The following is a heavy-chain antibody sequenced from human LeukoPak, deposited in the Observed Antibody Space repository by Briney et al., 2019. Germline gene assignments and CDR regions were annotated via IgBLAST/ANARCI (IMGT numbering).Heavy chain of an antibody. CDR1: GFTFDDYA. D-gene: IGHD1-26*01. V-gene: IGHV3-9*01. Sequence: GGSLRLSCAASGFTFDDYAMHWVRQAPGKGLEWVSGISWNSGSIGYADSVKGRFTISRDNAKNSLYLQMNSLRAEDTALYYCAKAPGWELLYFDYWGQGTLVTVSS. J-gene: IGHJ4*02. CDR2: ISWNSGSI. CDR3: AKAPGWELLYFDY.